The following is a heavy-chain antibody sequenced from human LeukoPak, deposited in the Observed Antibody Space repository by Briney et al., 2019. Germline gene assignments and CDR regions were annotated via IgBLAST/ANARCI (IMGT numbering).Heavy chain of an antibody. V-gene: IGHV4-34*01. CDR1: GGSFSGYY. CDR2: INHSGST. D-gene: IGHD3-22*01. J-gene: IGHJ4*02. Sequence: SETLSLTCAVYGGSFSGYYWNWIRQPPGKGLEWIGEINHSGSTNYNPSLKSRVTISVDTSKNQFSLKLSSVTAADTAVYYCARNSHYYDSSGLNYWGQGFLVTVSS. CDR3: ARNSHYYDSSGLNY.